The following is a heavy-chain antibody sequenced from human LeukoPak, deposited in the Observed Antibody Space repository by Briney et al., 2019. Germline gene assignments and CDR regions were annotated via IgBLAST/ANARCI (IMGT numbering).Heavy chain of an antibody. D-gene: IGHD2-15*01. J-gene: IGHJ4*02. Sequence: GGSLRLSCAASGFTFSSYAMSWVRQAPGKGLEWVSAISGSGGSTYYADSVKGRFTIFRDNSKNTLYLQMNSLRAEDTAVYYCAKVKQQDIVVVVAARRVDYWGQETLVTVSS. CDR3: AKVKQQDIVVVVAARRVDY. V-gene: IGHV3-23*01. CDR2: ISGSGGST. CDR1: GFTFSSYA.